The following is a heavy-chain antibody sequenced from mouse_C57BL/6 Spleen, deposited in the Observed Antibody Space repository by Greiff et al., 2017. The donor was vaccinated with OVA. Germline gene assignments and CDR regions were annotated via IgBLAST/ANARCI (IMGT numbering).Heavy chain of an antibody. CDR3: AREKSNYEEIFAY. V-gene: IGHV1-82*01. CDR2: IYPGDGDT. J-gene: IGHJ3*01. D-gene: IGHD2-5*01. CDR1: GYAFSSSW. Sequence: VQLQESGPELVKPGASVKISCKASGYAFSSSWMNWVKQRPGKGLEWIGRIYPGDGDTNYNGKFKGKATLTADKSSSTAYMQLSSLTSEDSAVYFCAREKSNYEEIFAYWGQGTLVTVSA.